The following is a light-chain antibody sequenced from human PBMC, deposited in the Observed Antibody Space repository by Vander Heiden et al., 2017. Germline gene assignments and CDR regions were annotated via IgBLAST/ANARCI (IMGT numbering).Light chain of an antibody. V-gene: IGLV1-40*01. Sequence: PAQTVTISCSGRRSNVGADYNVHWYQQLPATAPKLLIYHNKNRPSGVPDRFSGANSGTSASLVISGLQAEDEAYYFCQSYDSSLGGQVVFGGGTKLTVL. CDR3: QSYDSSLGGQVV. J-gene: IGLJ2*01. CDR2: HNK. CDR1: RSNVGADYN.